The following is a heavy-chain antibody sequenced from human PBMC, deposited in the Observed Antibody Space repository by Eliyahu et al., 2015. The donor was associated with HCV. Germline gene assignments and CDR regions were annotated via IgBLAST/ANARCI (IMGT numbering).Heavy chain of an antibody. CDR2: IKSRPDGGTT. CDR1: GFNFINAW. D-gene: IGHD1-1*01. V-gene: IGHV3-15*01. Sequence: EAQLVESGGGLVKPGGSLRLSCAASGFNFINAWMSWVRQAPGKGLEWIGRIKSRPDGGTTDYVAPVKGRFIISRDDSEDTVYLQMNGLKTEDTAVYFCTAAVHDPFFDCWGQGNLVTVSS. J-gene: IGHJ4*02. CDR3: TAAVHDPFFDC.